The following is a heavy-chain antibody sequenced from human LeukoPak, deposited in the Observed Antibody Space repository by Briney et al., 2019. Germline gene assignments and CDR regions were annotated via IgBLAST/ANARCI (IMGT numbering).Heavy chain of an antibody. CDR3: ARDSKLELRLGIFDY. Sequence: HPGGSLRLSCAASGFTFSSYAMHWVRQAPGKGLEWVAVISYDGSNKYYADSVKGRFTISRDNSKNTLYLQMNSLRAEDTAVYYCARDSKLELRLGIFDYWGQGTLVTVSS. J-gene: IGHJ4*02. V-gene: IGHV3-30-3*01. D-gene: IGHD1-7*01. CDR2: ISYDGSNK. CDR1: GFTFSSYA.